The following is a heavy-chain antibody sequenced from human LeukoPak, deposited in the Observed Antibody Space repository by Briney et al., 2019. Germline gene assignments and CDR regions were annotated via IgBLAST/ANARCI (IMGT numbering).Heavy chain of an antibody. CDR3: ARDRRASGWSDYFDY. CDR1: GFTFSSYG. CDR2: IRYDGSNK. J-gene: IGHJ4*02. V-gene: IGHV3-30*02. Sequence: PGGSLRLSCAASGFTFSSYGMHWVRQAPGKGLEWVAFIRYDGSNKYYADSVKGRFTISRDNSKNTLYLQMNSLRAEDTAVYYCARDRRASGWSDYFDYWGQGTLVTVSS. D-gene: IGHD6-19*01.